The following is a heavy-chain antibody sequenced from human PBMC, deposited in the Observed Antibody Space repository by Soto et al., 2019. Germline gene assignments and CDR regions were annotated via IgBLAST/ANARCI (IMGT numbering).Heavy chain of an antibody. Sequence: SETLSLTCAVSGGSISSSNWWSWVRXPPGKGLEWIGEIYHSGRTNYNPSLKSRVTISVDTSKNQFSLKLSSVTAADTAVYYCARGYCSSTSCYIWDNWFDPWGQGTLVTVSS. CDR2: IYHSGRT. CDR3: ARGYCSSTSCYIWDNWFDP. D-gene: IGHD2-2*02. V-gene: IGHV4-4*02. CDR1: GGSISSSNW. J-gene: IGHJ5*02.